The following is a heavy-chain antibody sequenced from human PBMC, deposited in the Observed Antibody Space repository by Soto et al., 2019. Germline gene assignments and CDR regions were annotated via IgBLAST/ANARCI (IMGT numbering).Heavy chain of an antibody. D-gene: IGHD3-3*01. CDR3: ARDVTIFGYNWFDP. CDR2: INPSGGST. V-gene: IGHV1-46*02. J-gene: IGHJ5*02. Sequence: SVKVSCKASGYTNNSYYRHWVRQEPGQGLEWLGIINPSGGSTSYAQKFQGRVTMTRATSTSTVYMELSSLRSEDTAVYYCARDVTIFGYNWFDPWGQGTLVTVSS. CDR1: GYTNNSYY.